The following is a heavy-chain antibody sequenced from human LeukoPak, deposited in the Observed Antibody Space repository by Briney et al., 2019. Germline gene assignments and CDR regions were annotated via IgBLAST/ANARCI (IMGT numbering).Heavy chain of an antibody. J-gene: IGHJ4*02. CDR3: ARGRTYYYGSGSHGANFDY. D-gene: IGHD3-10*01. CDR1: GGSISSSSYY. CDR2: INHSGST. V-gene: IGHV4-39*07. Sequence: PSETLSLTCTVSGGSISSSSYYWGWIRQPPGKGLEWIGEINHSGSTNYNPSLKSRVTISVDTSKNQFSLKLSSVTAADTAMYYCARGRTYYYGSGSHGANFDYWGQGTLVTVSS.